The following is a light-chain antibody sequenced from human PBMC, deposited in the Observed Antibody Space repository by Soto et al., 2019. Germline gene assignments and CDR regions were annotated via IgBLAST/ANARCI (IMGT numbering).Light chain of an antibody. CDR2: GSS. CDR1: QRAGSDY. Sequence: EIVMTQSPATLSLSPGETATLSCRASQRAGSDYLAWYKQNPGQAPGLLMFGSSTRATGIPDRFSGSGSGTGFTLTISRLEPGDFEVFYCQQSSRSPITFGQGTDWRL. V-gene: IGKV3-20*01. J-gene: IGKJ5*01. CDR3: QQSSRSPIT.